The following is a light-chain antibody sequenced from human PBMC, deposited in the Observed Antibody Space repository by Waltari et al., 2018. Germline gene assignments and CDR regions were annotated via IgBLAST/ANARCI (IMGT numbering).Light chain of an antibody. CDR1: SSNIGSNT. CDR3: AAWDDTLKGL. Sequence: QSVLTQPPSASGAPGQRVTITCSIGSSNIGSNTVNWYQQFPGTAPKLLMFNDDQRASGVPGRFAGSMSVTSASRAISGLQSEDEATYYCAAWDDTLKGLFGGGTTLTVL. CDR2: NDD. J-gene: IGLJ3*02. V-gene: IGLV1-44*01.